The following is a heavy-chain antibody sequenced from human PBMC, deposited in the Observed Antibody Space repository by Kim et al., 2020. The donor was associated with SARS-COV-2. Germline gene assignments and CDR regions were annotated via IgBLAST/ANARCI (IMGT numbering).Heavy chain of an antibody. CDR2: IIPSLDKS. Sequence: SVKVSCKVSGGSIYSYSLSWVRQAPGQGLEWMGRIIPSLDKSDYAQKFQGRVTITVDKSTSTAYMELSNLNSEDTAMYYCATPPIVVVTGMTNRAFDMWGQGTLVTVSS. CDR3: ATPPIVVVTGMTNRAFDM. V-gene: IGHV1-69*02. D-gene: IGHD2-21*02. CDR1: GGSIYSYS. J-gene: IGHJ3*02.